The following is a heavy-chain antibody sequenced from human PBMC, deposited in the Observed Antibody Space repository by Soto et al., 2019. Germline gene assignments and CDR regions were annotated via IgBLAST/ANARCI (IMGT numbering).Heavy chain of an antibody. CDR2: ISGVRDYI. Sequence: KPGGSLRLSCAASGFTFSSYAMSWVRQAPGKGLEWVSAISGVRDYIRYADSVKGRFAISRDNAKTSLYLQMNSLTAKDTAVYYCAREGVHNYTEYYFDYWGQGTLVTVSS. D-gene: IGHD3-10*01. J-gene: IGHJ4*02. V-gene: IGHV3-21*06. CDR1: GFTFSSYA. CDR3: AREGVHNYTEYYFDY.